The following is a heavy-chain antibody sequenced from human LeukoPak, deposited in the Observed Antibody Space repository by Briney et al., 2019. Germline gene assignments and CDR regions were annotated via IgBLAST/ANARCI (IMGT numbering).Heavy chain of an antibody. Sequence: GGSLRLSCAASGFRFTSYGMNWVRQAPGKGLEWVSSISAGNSFISYADSLRGRFTISRDNAKNLLYLQMNSLRAEDTAVYFCARENYVSGSPLNWFDPWGQGTLVTVSS. J-gene: IGHJ5*02. V-gene: IGHV3-21*01. CDR2: ISAGNSFI. CDR1: GFRFTSYG. CDR3: ARENYVSGSPLNWFDP. D-gene: IGHD3-10*02.